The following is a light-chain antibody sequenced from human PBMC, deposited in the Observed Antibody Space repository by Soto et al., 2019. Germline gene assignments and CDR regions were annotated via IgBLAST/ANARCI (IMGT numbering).Light chain of an antibody. J-gene: IGKJ4*01. CDR3: QQYDDSPPRLI. CDR1: QSVNIAY. Sequence: IALTQSPGTLSSSPGERATLTSRASQSVNIAYFAWYQQKPGQAPRLLIYCASNSTAAIPDRFCGSGSATDFTLTISSREHEEFAVYYCQQYDDSPPRLIFGEGTKVEIK. CDR2: CAS. V-gene: IGKV3-20*01.